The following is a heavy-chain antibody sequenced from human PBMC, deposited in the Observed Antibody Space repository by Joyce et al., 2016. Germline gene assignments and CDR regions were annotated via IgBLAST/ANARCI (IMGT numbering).Heavy chain of an antibody. CDR1: GFSFSGYW. CDR2: INADGSST. CDR3: VRGISARPGGPNWFDP. Sequence: EVQLVESGGGLVQPGGSLRLSCAASGFSFSGYWIHWGRQAPGKGLVWVSRINADGSSTRFADSVKGRFTISRDNAKNTLYLQMNSLRAEDTAVYYCVRGISARPGGPNWFDPWGQGTLVTVSS. J-gene: IGHJ5*02. D-gene: IGHD6-6*01. V-gene: IGHV3-74*01.